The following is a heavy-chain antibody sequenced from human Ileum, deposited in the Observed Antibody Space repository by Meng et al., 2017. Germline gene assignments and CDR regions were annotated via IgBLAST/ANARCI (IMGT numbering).Heavy chain of an antibody. V-gene: IGHV4-31*03. CDR1: GDSISSGDHY. CDR3: ARYYYDSSGVTWFDP. Sequence: QVHLQESVPGLVKPSQTLSLTCTVSGDSISSGDHYWTWSRQHPGKGLEWIGYFYFSGSTYYNPSLKSRVSISVDTSKNQFSLRMSSVTAADTAVYYCARYYYDSSGVTWFDPWGQGTLVTVSS. D-gene: IGHD3-22*01. J-gene: IGHJ5*02. CDR2: FYFSGST.